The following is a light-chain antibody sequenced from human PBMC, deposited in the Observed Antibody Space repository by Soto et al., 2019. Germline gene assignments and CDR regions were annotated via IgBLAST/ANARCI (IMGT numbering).Light chain of an antibody. Sequence: QSVLTQPASVSGSPGQSITIACSGTNRDVGSYNLVSWYQQRPGEAPKLIISEVRNRPSGISYRFTGSKSGNTASLTISGLQAEDEADYYCSSYTTTSTLVFGGGTKVTAL. J-gene: IGLJ3*02. CDR3: SSYTTTSTLV. V-gene: IGLV2-14*01. CDR2: EVR. CDR1: NRDVGSYNL.